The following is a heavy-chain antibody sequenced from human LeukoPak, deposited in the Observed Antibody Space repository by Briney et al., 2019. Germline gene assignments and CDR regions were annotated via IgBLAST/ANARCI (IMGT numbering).Heavy chain of an antibody. D-gene: IGHD4-17*01. V-gene: IGHV1-69*02. CDR1: GGTFSSYT. Sequence: SVKVSRKASGGTFSSYTISWVRQAPGQGLEWMGRIIPILGIANYAQKFQGRVTITADKSTSTAYMELSSLRSEDTAVYYCARGSGTTTSTFDYWGQGTLVTVSS. J-gene: IGHJ4*02. CDR2: IIPILGIA. CDR3: ARGSGTTTSTFDY.